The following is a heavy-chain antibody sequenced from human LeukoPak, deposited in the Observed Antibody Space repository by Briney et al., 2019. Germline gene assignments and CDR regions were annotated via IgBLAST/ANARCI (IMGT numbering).Heavy chain of an antibody. J-gene: IGHJ4*02. CDR1: GGSISSYY. D-gene: IGHD2-2*01. V-gene: IGHV4-59*12. Sequence: SETLSLTCTVSGGSISSYYWSWIRQPPGKGLEWIGYIYYSGSTNYNPSLKSRVTISVDTSKNQFSLKLSSVTAADTAVYYCARDRRYCSSTSCFSGFDYWGQGTLVTVSS. CDR2: IYYSGST. CDR3: ARDRRYCSSTSCFSGFDY.